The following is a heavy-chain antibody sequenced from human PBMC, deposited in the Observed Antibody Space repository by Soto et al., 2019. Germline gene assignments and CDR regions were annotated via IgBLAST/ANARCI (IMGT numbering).Heavy chain of an antibody. V-gene: IGHV4-59*01. CDR2: IYYTGST. CDR3: ARSYSSSWYGESFQH. CDR1: GGSISSYY. Sequence: SETLSLTCTVSGGSISSYYWSWIRQPPGKGLEWIGYIYYTGSTKYNPSLKSRVTISVDTSKNQFSLKLSSVTAADTAVYYCARSYSSSWYGESFQHWGQGTLVTVSS. J-gene: IGHJ1*01. D-gene: IGHD6-13*01.